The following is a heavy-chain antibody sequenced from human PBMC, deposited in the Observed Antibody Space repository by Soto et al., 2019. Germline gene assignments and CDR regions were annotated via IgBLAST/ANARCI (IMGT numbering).Heavy chain of an antibody. CDR1: GFSLSTSGMC. J-gene: IGHJ6*02. CDR2: IDWDDDK. CDR3: AREYSSSSGLNYYYGMDV. Sequence: GSGPTLVNPTQTLTLTCTFSGFSLSTSGMCVSWIRQPPGKALEWLALIDWDDDKYYSTSLKTRLTISKDTSKNQVVLTMTNMDPVDTATYYCAREYSSSSGLNYYYGMDVWGQGTTVTVSS. V-gene: IGHV2-70*01. D-gene: IGHD6-6*01.